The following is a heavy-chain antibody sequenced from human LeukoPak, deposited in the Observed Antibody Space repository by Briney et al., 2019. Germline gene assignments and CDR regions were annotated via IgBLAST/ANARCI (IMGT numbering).Heavy chain of an antibody. D-gene: IGHD6-19*01. V-gene: IGHV4-4*09. CDR2: IYNSENT. J-gene: IGHJ2*01. CDR1: GGSVSSYY. Sequence: KPSETLSLTCTVSGGSVSSYYWSWIRQPPGKGLEWIGYIYNSENTKSNSSLTSRVTMSVDTSKHQFFLKLSSVTAADTAVYYCARFHSGPSGWYVLWYFDLWGRGTLVTVSS. CDR3: ARFHSGPSGWYVLWYFDL.